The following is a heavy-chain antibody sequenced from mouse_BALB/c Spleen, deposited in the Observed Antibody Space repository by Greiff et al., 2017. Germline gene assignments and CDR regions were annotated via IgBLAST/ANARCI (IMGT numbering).Heavy chain of an antibody. D-gene: IGHD3-1*01. Sequence: VQLQQSGAELARPGASVKLSCTASGYPFTDYYINWVKQRPGQGLEWIGEIYPGSGNTYYTEKFKGKATLTADKASSTAYMQLSSLTSEDSAVYFCARSGGGRPGFADWGQGTLGTVSA. CDR2: IYPGSGNT. J-gene: IGHJ3*01. CDR3: ARSGGGRPGFAD. V-gene: IGHV1-77*01. CDR1: GYPFTDYY.